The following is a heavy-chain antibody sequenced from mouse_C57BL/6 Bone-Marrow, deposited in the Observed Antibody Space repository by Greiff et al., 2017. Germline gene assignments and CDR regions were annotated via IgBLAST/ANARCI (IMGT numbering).Heavy chain of an antibody. Sequence: EVKVVESGGGLVKPGGSLTLSCAASGFTFSSYAMSWVRQTPEKRLEWVATISDGGSYTYYPDNVKGRFTISRDNAKNNLYLQMRHLKTEDTAMYYCARERRAYYSNWNYFDYWGQGTTLTVSS. J-gene: IGHJ2*01. CDR1: GFTFSSYA. CDR2: ISDGGSYT. D-gene: IGHD2-5*01. CDR3: ARERRAYYSNWNYFDY. V-gene: IGHV5-4*01.